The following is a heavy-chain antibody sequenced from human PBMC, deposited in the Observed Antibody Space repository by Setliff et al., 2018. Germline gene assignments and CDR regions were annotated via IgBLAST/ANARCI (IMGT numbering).Heavy chain of an antibody. CDR1: GGSISSSNW. CDR3: ARDEGSSYFYGMDV. J-gene: IGHJ6*02. Sequence: SETLSLTCAVSGGSISSSNWWSWVRQPPGKGLEWIGEIYHSGSTNYNPSLQSRVTISVDTSKNQFSLKLSSVTAADTAVYYCARDEGSSYFYGMDVWGQGTTVTVS. D-gene: IGHD6-13*01. CDR2: IYHSGST. V-gene: IGHV4-4*02.